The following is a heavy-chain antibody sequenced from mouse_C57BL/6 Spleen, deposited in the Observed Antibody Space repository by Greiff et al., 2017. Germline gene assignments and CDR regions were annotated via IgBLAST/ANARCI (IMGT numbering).Heavy chain of an antibody. Sequence: QVQLQQPGAELVRPGTSVKMSCKASGYTFTNYWIGWAKQRPGHGLEWIGDIYPGGGYTNYNEKFKGKATLTADKSSSTAYMQFSSLTSEDSAIYYCARWLRPTPWYFEVWGTGTTVTVSS. J-gene: IGHJ1*03. V-gene: IGHV1-63*01. CDR2: IYPGGGYT. D-gene: IGHD2-2*01. CDR1: GYTFTNYW. CDR3: ARWLRPTPWYFEV.